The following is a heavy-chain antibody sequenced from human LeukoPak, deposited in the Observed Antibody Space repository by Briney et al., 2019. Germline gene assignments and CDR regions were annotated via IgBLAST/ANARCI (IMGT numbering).Heavy chain of an antibody. V-gene: IGHV2-70*11. Sequence: ESGPALVKPTQTLTLTCTFSGFSLSTSGMCVSWIRQPPGKALEWLARIDWDDDKYYSTSLKTRLTISKDTSKNQVVLTMTNMDPVDTATYYCARIRSSSFPYYFDYWGQGTLVTVSS. CDR1: GFSLSTSGMC. CDR3: ARIRSSSFPYYFDY. J-gene: IGHJ4*02. CDR2: IDWDDDK. D-gene: IGHD6-6*01.